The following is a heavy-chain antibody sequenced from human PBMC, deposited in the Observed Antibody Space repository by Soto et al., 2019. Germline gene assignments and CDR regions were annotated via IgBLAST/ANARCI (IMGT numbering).Heavy chain of an antibody. D-gene: IGHD6-6*01. J-gene: IGHJ4*02. V-gene: IGHV1-18*01. CDR2: ISIHTGVT. CDR3: ARDRSSSDY. Sequence: ASVKVSCKASGYTFTNSGISLVRQAPGQGLEWMGWISIHTGVTDYAQKFQGRVIMTTDTSVTTAYMELRSLTSDDTAVYYCARDRSSSDYWGQGTLVTVSS. CDR1: GYTFTNSG.